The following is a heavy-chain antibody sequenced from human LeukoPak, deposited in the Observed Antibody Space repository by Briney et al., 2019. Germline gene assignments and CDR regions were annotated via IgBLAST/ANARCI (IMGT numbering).Heavy chain of an antibody. V-gene: IGHV1-69*04. CDR2: IIPILGIA. Sequence: GSSVKVSCKASGGTFSSYAISWVRQAPGQGLEWMGRIIPILGIANYAQKFQGRVTITADKSTSTAYMELSSLRSEDTAVYYCARDFPSQSRYNWNGRGGPFDYWGQGTLVTVSS. J-gene: IGHJ4*02. D-gene: IGHD1-1*01. CDR1: GGTFSSYA. CDR3: ARDFPSQSRYNWNGRGGPFDY.